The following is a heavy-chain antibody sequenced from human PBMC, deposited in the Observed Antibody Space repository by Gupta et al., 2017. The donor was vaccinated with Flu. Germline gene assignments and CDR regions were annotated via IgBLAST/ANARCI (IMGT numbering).Heavy chain of an antibody. J-gene: IGHJ4*02. CDR2: FCHSGPT. CDR1: GQSFRSGYC. V-gene: IGHV4-38-2*02. CDR3: ARGIYWNFEF. Sequence: QVKLQESGTGLVKPSEPMSLTCSESGQSFRSGYCRGWIRQPPGEGLECSGSFCHSGPTSYNPSLKSRVTVSWQDTSENQFSLKLSSVTAADTAVYYCARGIYWNFEFWGQGLLVTVSS. D-gene: IGHD1-1*01.